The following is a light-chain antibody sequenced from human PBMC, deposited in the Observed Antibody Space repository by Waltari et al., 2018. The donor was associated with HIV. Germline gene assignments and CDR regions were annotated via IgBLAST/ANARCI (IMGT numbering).Light chain of an antibody. Sequence: IVMTQSPLSLPVTPGEPASISCRSSQSLYHSIGYNYWDWYVQRPGQSPQLLSYLGSVRASGVPARFSGSGSGTDFTLEISRLEAEDVGVYYCMPALQTPRTFAQGTNVEIK. CDR2: LGS. CDR3: MPALQTPRT. CDR1: QSLYHSIGYNY. V-gene: IGKV2-28*01. J-gene: IGKJ1*01.